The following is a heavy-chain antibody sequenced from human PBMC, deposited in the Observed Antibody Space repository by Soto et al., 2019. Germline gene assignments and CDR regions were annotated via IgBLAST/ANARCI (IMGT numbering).Heavy chain of an antibody. D-gene: IGHD3-16*01. CDR2: IYYSGTT. J-gene: IGHJ4*02. CDR3: ARSQRGRTAFTFDY. CDR1: GGSISSYY. Sequence: SETLSLTCTVSGGSISSYYWSWIRQPPGKGLEWIGYIYYSGTTNYNSYLKSRLSLSVDMSKNQFSLKLASVTAADTAVYFCARSQRGRTAFTFDYWGQGALVTVSS. V-gene: IGHV4-59*01.